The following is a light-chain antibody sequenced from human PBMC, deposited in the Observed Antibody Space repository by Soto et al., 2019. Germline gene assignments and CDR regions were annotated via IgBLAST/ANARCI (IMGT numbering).Light chain of an antibody. V-gene: IGKV3-15*01. Sequence: EIVVTQSPATLSVSPGGRATLSFRASPRGGNNFAWYQQKPGQAPRLLIFATSTRATGVPARFSGSGSGTEFTLTISSLQSEDFAVYYCQQYGDWPLTFGGGAKVEIE. CDR3: QQYGDWPLT. J-gene: IGKJ4*01. CDR1: PRGGNN. CDR2: ATS.